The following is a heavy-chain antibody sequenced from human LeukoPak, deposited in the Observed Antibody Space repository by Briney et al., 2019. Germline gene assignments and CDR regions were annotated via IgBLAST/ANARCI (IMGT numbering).Heavy chain of an antibody. Sequence: SETLSLTCTVSGGSLSSSSYYWGWIRQPPGKGLEWIGSIYYSGSTYYNPSLKSRVTISVDTSKNQFSLKLSSVTAADTAVSYCARVGPAYCSSTSCYDYWGQGTLVTVSS. J-gene: IGHJ4*02. D-gene: IGHD2-2*01. CDR3: ARVGPAYCSSTSCYDY. CDR2: IYYSGST. V-gene: IGHV4-39*07. CDR1: GGSLSSSSYY.